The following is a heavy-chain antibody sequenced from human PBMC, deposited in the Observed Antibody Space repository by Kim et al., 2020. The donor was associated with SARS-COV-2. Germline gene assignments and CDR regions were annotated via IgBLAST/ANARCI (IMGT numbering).Heavy chain of an antibody. Sequence: YADSVKGRFTISRDNSKNTLYLQMNSLRAEDTAVYYCAIVDTAMVYGMDVWGQGTTVTVSS. J-gene: IGHJ6*02. V-gene: IGHV3-53*01. CDR3: AIVDTAMVYGMDV. D-gene: IGHD5-18*01.